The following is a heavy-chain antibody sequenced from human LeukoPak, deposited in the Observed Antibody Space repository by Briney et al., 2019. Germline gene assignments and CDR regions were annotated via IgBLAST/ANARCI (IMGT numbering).Heavy chain of an antibody. D-gene: IGHD3-10*01. CDR1: GFSFSSYA. CDR3: AKRNTMVRGGPGFDY. J-gene: IGHJ4*02. Sequence: GGSLRLSCAASGFSFSSYAMNWVRQAPGKGLEWVSIIFGNGDTTYYADSVKGRFTVSRDNSKDTLYLQMNDLRPDDTAIYYCAKRNTMVRGGPGFDYWGQGLLVSVPS. V-gene: IGHV3-23*01. CDR2: IFGNGDTT.